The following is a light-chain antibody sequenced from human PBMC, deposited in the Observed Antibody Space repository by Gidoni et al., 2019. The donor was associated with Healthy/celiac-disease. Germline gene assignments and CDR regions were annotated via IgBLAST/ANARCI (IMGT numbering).Light chain of an antibody. Sequence: EIVMTQSPATLSVSPGERATLSCRASQSVSSNLAWYQQKPGQAPRLLISSTRATGIPARFSGSGSGTEFTLTISSLQSEDFAVSYCQQYNNWPFTFGGGTKVEIK. J-gene: IGKJ4*01. V-gene: IGKV3-15*01. CDR1: QSVSSN. CDR3: QQYNNWPFT. CDR2: S.